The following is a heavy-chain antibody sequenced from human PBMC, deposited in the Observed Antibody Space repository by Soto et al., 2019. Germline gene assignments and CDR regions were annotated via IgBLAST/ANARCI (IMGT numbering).Heavy chain of an antibody. Sequence: QVQLQQWGAGLLKPSETLSLTCAVYGGSFSGYYWSWIRQPPGKGLEWIGEINHSGSTNYNPSLKSRVTISVDTSKNQFSLKLSSVTAADTAVYYCARLSRAPVAALFDYWGQGTLVTVSS. D-gene: IGHD2-15*01. CDR1: GGSFSGYY. J-gene: IGHJ4*02. CDR2: INHSGST. CDR3: ARLSRAPVAALFDY. V-gene: IGHV4-34*01.